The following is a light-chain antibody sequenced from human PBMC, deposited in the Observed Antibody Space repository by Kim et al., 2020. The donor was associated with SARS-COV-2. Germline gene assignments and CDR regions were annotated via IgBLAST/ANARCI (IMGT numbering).Light chain of an antibody. CDR1: TGHGSDA. V-gene: IGLV4-69*01. J-gene: IGLJ3*02. CDR2: VNSDGSH. Sequence: AAAKSTCTPSTGHGSDAIAWHQQQPEKGPRLLMKVNSDGSHKKGDGIPDRFSGSSSGAERYLTISSLQSEDEADYYCQTWGTGTVVFGGGTKLTVL. CDR3: QTWGTGTVV.